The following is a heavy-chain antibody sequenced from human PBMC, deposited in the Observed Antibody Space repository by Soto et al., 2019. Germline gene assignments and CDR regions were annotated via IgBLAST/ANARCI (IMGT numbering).Heavy chain of an antibody. V-gene: IGHV4-30-4*01. D-gene: IGHD5-12*01. CDR2: IYYSGST. Sequence: SETLSLTCTVSCGSISSCDYYWSWIRQPPGKGLEWIGYIYYSGSTYYNPSLKSRVTISVDTSKNQFSLKLSSVTAADTAVYYCARDRGEMATNDQNGMDVWGQGTTVTVS. J-gene: IGHJ6*02. CDR3: ARDRGEMATNDQNGMDV. CDR1: CGSISSCDYY.